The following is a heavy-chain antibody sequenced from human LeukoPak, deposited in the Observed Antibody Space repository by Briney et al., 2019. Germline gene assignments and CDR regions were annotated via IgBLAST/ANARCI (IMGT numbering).Heavy chain of an antibody. CDR2: ISSSSSYI. Sequence: GGSLRLPCAASGFTFSSYSMNWVRQAPGKGLEWVSSISSSSSYIYYADSVKGRFTISRDNAKNSLYLQMNSLRAEDTAVYYCARAPIAAAGTGYYYMDVWGKGTTVTVSS. CDR3: ARAPIAAAGTGYYYMDV. D-gene: IGHD6-13*01. V-gene: IGHV3-21*01. CDR1: GFTFSSYS. J-gene: IGHJ6*03.